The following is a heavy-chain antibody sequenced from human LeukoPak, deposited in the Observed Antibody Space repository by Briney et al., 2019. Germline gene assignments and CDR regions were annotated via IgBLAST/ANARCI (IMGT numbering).Heavy chain of an antibody. Sequence: GGSLRLSCAASGFTFSDYYMSWIRQAPGKGLEWVSYISSSNTYTNFAGSVKGRFTISRDDAKNSLYLQMNSLRAEDTAVYYCARSRSYYPADYWGQGT. CDR2: ISSSNTYT. CDR1: GFTFSDYY. D-gene: IGHD1-26*01. V-gene: IGHV3-11*03. CDR3: ARSRSYYPADY. J-gene: IGHJ4*02.